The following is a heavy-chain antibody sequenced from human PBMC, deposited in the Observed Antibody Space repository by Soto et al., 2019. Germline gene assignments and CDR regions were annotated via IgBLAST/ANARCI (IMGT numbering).Heavy chain of an antibody. CDR3: AREPLLTESGPGGFDS. J-gene: IGHJ4*02. V-gene: IGHV3-23*01. CDR1: GFTFRNYP. D-gene: IGHD3-10*01. CDR2: ITFSGGSA. Sequence: EVQLLESGGGLVQPGGSLRLSCAASGFTFRNYPMSWVRQAPGKGLEWVSGITFSGGSAYYADSVRGRFIIPRDNSKNTVSVQMNSLRDDDTAVYYCAREPLLTESGPGGFDSWGQGVLVTVSS.